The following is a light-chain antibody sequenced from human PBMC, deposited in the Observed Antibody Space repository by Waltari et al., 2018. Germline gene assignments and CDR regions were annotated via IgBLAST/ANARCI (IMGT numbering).Light chain of an antibody. CDR1: SRDVGFYNY. CDR3: NSYAGSSSWV. CDR2: DVS. J-gene: IGLJ3*02. V-gene: IGLV2-14*01. Sequence: QSALTQPASVSGSPGQSITISSTGTSRDVGFYNYVSWYQQHPGKAPKLMIYDVSERPSGVSNRFSGSKSGNTASLTISGLQAEDEADYYCNSYAGSSSWVFGGGTKLTVL.